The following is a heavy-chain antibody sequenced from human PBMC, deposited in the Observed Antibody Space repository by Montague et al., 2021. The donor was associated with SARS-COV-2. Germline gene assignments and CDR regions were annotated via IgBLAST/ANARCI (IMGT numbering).Heavy chain of an antibody. V-gene: IGHV4-4*02. D-gene: IGHD6-19*01. CDR3: ASRGAVAGKVYFQH. CDR2: IHHSGST. CDR1: GGSISSSNW. Sequence: SETLSLTCAVSGGSISSSNWWSWVRQPPGKGLAWIGEIHHSGSTNNNPSLKSRVTISVDKSKNQFSLKLSSVTAADTAVYYCASRGAVAGKVYFQHWGQEPWSPSPQ. J-gene: IGHJ1*01.